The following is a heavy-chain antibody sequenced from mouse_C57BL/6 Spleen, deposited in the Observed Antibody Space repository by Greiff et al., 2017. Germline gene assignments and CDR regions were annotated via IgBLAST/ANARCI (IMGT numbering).Heavy chain of an antibody. CDR3: ARDGGSSYRWYCDV. D-gene: IGHD1-1*01. J-gene: IGHJ1*03. CDR2: ISDGGSYT. CDR1: GFTFSSYA. Sequence: DVKLVESGGGLVKPGGSLKLSCAASGFTFSSYAMSWVRQTPEKRLEWVATISDGGSYTYYPDNVKGRFTISRDNAKNNLYLQMSHLKSEDTAMYYCARDGGSSYRWYCDVWGTGTTVTVSS. V-gene: IGHV5-4*01.